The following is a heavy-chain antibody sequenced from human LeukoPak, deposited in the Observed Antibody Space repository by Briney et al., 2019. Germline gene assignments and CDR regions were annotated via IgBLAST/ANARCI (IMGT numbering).Heavy chain of an antibody. CDR1: EYTFTYCY. Sequence: ASVKVSCKASEYTFTYCYLHWVRQAPGQGLEWMGWINPNSGGTYYAPKFQGRVTMTRDTSITTVYMDLTRLRSDDTAVYYCARDGTMSRRAPGGVPDYWGQGTLVTVSS. CDR3: ARDGTMSRRAPGGVPDY. CDR2: INPNSGGT. J-gene: IGHJ4*02. D-gene: IGHD3-10*02. V-gene: IGHV1-2*02.